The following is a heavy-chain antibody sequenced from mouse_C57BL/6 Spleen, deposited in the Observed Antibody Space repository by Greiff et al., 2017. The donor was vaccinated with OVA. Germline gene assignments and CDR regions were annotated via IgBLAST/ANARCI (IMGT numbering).Heavy chain of an antibody. D-gene: IGHD4-1*01. Sequence: VQLQQPGAELVKPGASVKLSCKASGYAFTSYWMHWVKQRPGRGLECIGRIDPNSGGTKYNEKFKSKATLTVDKPSSTAYMQLSSLTSEDSAVYYCARPGTGAWFAYWGQGTLVTVSA. CDR1: GYAFTSYW. CDR2: IDPNSGGT. J-gene: IGHJ3*01. CDR3: ARPGTGAWFAY. V-gene: IGHV1-72*01.